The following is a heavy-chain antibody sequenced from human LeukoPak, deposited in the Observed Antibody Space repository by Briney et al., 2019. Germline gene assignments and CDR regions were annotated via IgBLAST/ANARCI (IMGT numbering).Heavy chain of an antibody. CDR1: GYSFTSYW. Sequence: GECLKISCKDSGYSFTSYWIAWVRQMPGKGLEWMGIIYPGDSDTRYSPSFQGQVTISADKSTSTAYLQWSSLKASDTAIYFCAGHDGYSNWFDPWGQGTLVTVSS. CDR3: AGHDGYSNWFDP. V-gene: IGHV5-51*01. D-gene: IGHD5-24*01. J-gene: IGHJ5*02. CDR2: IYPGDSDT.